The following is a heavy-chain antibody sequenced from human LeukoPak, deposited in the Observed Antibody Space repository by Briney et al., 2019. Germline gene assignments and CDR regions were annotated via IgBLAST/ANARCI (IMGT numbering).Heavy chain of an antibody. CDR3: ATAGGSSGWYYFDY. D-gene: IGHD6-19*01. CDR2: IWYDGSNK. Sequence: PGGSLRLSCAASGFTFSSYGMHWVRQAPGKGLEWVAVIWYDGSNKHYADSVKGRFTISRDNSRNTLYLQMNSLRAEDTAVYYCATAGGSSGWYYFDYWGQGTLVTVSS. V-gene: IGHV3-33*01. CDR1: GFTFSSYG. J-gene: IGHJ4*02.